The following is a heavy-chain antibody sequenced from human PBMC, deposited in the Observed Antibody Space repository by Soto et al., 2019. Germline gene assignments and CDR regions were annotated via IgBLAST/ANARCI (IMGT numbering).Heavy chain of an antibody. CDR3: ARQIAVAGHFDY. CDR1: GGSISSSSYY. J-gene: IGHJ4*02. Sequence: SETLSLTCTVSGGSISSSSYYWGWIRQPPGKGLEWIGSIYYSGSTYYNPSLKSRVTISVDTSKNQFSLKLSSVTAADTAVYYCARQIAVAGHFDYWGQGTLVTVSS. V-gene: IGHV4-39*01. CDR2: IYYSGST. D-gene: IGHD6-19*01.